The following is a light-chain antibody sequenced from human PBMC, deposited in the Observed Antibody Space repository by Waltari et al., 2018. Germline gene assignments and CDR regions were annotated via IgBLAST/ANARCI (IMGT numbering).Light chain of an antibody. CDR1: QSLLHNNGDYY. J-gene: IGKJ4*01. V-gene: IGKV2-28*01. Sequence: DIVLTQSPLSLPVTPGEPASISCWSSQSLLHNNGDYYLDWYVQKPGQAPQLLIYMVSHRASGVPDRFSGSGSGTDFTLRISRVEAEDVGIYYCMHALQNPLAFGGGTRVEIK. CDR3: MHALQNPLA. CDR2: MVS.